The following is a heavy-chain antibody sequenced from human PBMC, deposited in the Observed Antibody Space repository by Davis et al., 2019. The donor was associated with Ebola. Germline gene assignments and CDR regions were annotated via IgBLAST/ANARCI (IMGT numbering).Heavy chain of an antibody. D-gene: IGHD3-3*01. V-gene: IGHV3-30*04. CDR1: GFAFGAQA. J-gene: IGHJ4*02. CDR2: ISYDGNNR. CDR3: ARDEGKFDFWNGFFGF. Sequence: GESLKISCAASGFAFGAQAVNWVRQAPGRRPEGVAFISYDGNNRYYADSVKGRFTISRDNSKDTLYLQLNSLRPEDTALYYCARDEGKFDFWNGFFGFWGQGTLVTVSS.